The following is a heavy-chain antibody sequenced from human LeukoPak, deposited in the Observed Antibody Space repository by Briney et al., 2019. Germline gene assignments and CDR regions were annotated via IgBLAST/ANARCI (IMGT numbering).Heavy chain of an antibody. CDR1: GFTFTNYA. CDR2: IYYSGST. CDR3: ARGASSGWYSAGNGFDP. D-gene: IGHD6-19*01. Sequence: LRLSCAASGFTFTNYAMSWVRQAPGKGLEWIGYIYYSGSTNYNPSLKSRVTISVDTSKNQFSLKLSSVTAADTAVYYCARGASSGWYSAGNGFDPWGQRTLVTVDS. V-gene: IGHV4-59*01. J-gene: IGHJ5*02.